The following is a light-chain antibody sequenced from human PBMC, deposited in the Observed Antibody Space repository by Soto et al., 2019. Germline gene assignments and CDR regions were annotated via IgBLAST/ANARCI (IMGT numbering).Light chain of an antibody. CDR3: QKYRSAPLT. Sequence: DIQMTQSPSSLSASVGDRVTITCRASQGITNFLAWYQQKPGTAPKLLIYAASTLHSGVPSRFSGSGYETEFTLNISSLQPEDAATYSCQKYRSAPLTFRPGTKLEIK. V-gene: IGKV1-27*01. J-gene: IGKJ3*01. CDR1: QGITNF. CDR2: AAS.